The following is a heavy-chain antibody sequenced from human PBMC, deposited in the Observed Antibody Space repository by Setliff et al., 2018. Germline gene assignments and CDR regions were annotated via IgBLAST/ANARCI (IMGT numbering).Heavy chain of an antibody. CDR2: IWYDGSNK. D-gene: IGHD5-18*01. Sequence: GSLRLSCAASGFTFSSYGMHWVRQAPGKGLEWVAVIWYDGSNKYYADSVKGRFTISRDNSKNTLYLQMNSLRAEDTAVYYCAKDRWKVMVNKGDDAFDLWGQGTMVTVSS. J-gene: IGHJ3*01. CDR3: AKDRWKVMVNKGDDAFDL. CDR1: GFTFSSYG. V-gene: IGHV3-33*06.